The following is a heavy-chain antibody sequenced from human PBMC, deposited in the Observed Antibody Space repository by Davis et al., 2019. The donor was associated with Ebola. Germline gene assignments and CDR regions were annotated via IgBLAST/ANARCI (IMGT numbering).Heavy chain of an antibody. CDR3: ARTLGATSFDY. J-gene: IGHJ4*02. V-gene: IGHV4-34*01. Sequence: SETLSLTCTVSGGSFNFYSWTWIRQSPGERPEWIGDINHTGETHYNPSLRRRVIISVDKSKEEFSLQVTPVTAADTAVYYCARTLGATSFDYWGQGTLVIVSS. CDR1: GGSFNFYS. D-gene: IGHD1-26*01. CDR2: INHTGET.